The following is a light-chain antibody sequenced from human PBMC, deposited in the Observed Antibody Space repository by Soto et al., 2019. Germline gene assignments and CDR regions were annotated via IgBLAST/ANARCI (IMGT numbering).Light chain of an antibody. Sequence: QSVLTQPPSASGSPGQSVTISCTGTSSDVGAYHYVSWYQQHPGKASTLIIYEVSQRPSGVPDRFSGSKSGNTASLTVSGLQADDEADYYCSSYAGTNNYVFGTGTKVTVL. CDR3: SSYAGTNNYV. V-gene: IGLV2-8*01. CDR2: EVS. CDR1: SSDVGAYHY. J-gene: IGLJ1*01.